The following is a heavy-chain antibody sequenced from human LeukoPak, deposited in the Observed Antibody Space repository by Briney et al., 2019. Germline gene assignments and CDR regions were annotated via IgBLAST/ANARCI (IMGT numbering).Heavy chain of an antibody. CDR2: IYYSGST. CDR3: ARSPLRYFDRNYYYYYMDV. V-gene: IGHV4-59*01. D-gene: IGHD3-9*01. Sequence: SETLSLTCTVSGGSISSYYWSWIRQPPGKGLEWIGYIYYSGSTKYNPSLKSRVTISVDTSKNQFSLKVSSVTAADTAVYYCARSPLRYFDRNYYYYYMDVWGKGTTVTVSS. J-gene: IGHJ6*03. CDR1: GGSISSYY.